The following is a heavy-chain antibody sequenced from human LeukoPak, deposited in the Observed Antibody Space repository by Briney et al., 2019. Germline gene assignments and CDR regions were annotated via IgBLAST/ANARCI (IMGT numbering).Heavy chain of an antibody. CDR2: IIPIFGTA. D-gene: IGHD3-22*01. Sequence: SVKVSCKDSGGTFSSYAISWVRQAPGQGLEWMGGIIPIFGTANYAQKFQGRVTITTDESTSTAYMELSSLRSEDTAVYYCARVYYDSSGYYSGGVDYWGQGTLVTVSS. V-gene: IGHV1-69*05. CDR1: GGTFSSYA. CDR3: ARVYYDSSGYYSGGVDY. J-gene: IGHJ4*02.